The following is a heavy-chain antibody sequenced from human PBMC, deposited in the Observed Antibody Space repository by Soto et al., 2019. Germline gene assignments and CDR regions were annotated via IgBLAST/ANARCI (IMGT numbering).Heavy chain of an antibody. CDR1: GGTFSSYA. D-gene: IGHD1-26*01. Sequence: QVQLVQSGAEVKKPGSSVKVSCKASGGTFSSYAISWVRQAPGQGLEWMGGIIPIFGTANYAQKFQGRVTLAPGECTSSAAMALSRMRSEGTAVYYCARDPPGGAWGMDVWGQGTTVTVSS. V-gene: IGHV1-69*01. CDR3: ARDPPGGAWGMDV. CDR2: IIPIFGTA. J-gene: IGHJ6*02.